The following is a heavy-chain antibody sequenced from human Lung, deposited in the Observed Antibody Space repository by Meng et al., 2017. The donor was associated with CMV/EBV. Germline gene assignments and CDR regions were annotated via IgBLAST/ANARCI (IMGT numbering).Heavy chain of an antibody. V-gene: IGHV4-38-2*02. CDR3: ARGIFGVVDY. D-gene: IGHD3-3*01. CDR1: DYSISSGFY. CDR2: IHHTGSS. Sequence: GSLRLSSTVSDYSISSGFYWGCVRQPPGKGLEWIGSIHHTGSSYYNPSLKSRVTLSVDTSKNQFSLKVTSVTAADTAVYYCARGIFGVVDYWGQGTLVTVSS. J-gene: IGHJ4*02.